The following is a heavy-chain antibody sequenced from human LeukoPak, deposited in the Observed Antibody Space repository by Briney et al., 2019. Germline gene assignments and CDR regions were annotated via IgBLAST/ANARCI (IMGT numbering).Heavy chain of an antibody. V-gene: IGHV4-34*01. CDR2: INHSGST. Sequence: SETLSLTCAVYGGSFSGYYWSWIRQPPGKGLEWIGEINHSGSTNYNPSLKSRVTISVDTSKNQFSLKLSSVTAADTAVYYCARRLWFTMIVVVTYSPAFDIWGQGTMVTVSS. J-gene: IGHJ3*02. D-gene: IGHD3-22*01. CDR1: GGSFSGYY. CDR3: ARRLWFTMIVVVTYSPAFDI.